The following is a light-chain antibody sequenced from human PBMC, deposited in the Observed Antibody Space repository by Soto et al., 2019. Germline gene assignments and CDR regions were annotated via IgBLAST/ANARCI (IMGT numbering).Light chain of an antibody. V-gene: IGLV2-14*01. J-gene: IGLJ1*01. CDR2: EVS. CDR3: TSYTSSINYV. Sequence: QSLLSHPASVSWSPGQSITISCTGTSSDVGGYNYVSWYQQHPGKAPKLMIYEVSNRPSGVSNRFSGSKSGNTASLTISGLQAEEEADYYCTSYTSSINYVFGTGTKVTXL. CDR1: SSDVGGYNY.